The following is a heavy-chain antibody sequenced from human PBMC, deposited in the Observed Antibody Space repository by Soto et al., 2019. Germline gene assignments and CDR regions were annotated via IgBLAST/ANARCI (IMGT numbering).Heavy chain of an antibody. D-gene: IGHD2-21*02. J-gene: IGHJ4*02. V-gene: IGHV4-31*03. CDR2: IYHSGST. Sequence: QVQLQESGPGLVKPSQTLSLTCTVSSGSITSGGYYWSWIRQLPGKGLEYIGYIYHSGSTYYNPTLKSRLTISVDTSKNQFALKLTSVTAADTAVYHCARDPLGDPYGYFAYGGQGTPVTVSS. CDR3: ARDPLGDPYGYFAY. CDR1: SGSITSGGYY.